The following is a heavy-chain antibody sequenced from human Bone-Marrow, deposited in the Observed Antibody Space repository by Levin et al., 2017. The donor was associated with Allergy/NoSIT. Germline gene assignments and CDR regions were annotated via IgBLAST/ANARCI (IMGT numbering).Heavy chain of an antibody. CDR3: TRGFVAD. CDR1: GFTFGDFV. J-gene: IGHJ4*02. Sequence: PGGSLRLSCTTSGFTFGDFVISWVRQAPGKGLEWVGFIRAKADGGTTEFAASVQGRFSISRDDSKSIAFLQMNSLKIEDTAVYYCTRGFVADWGQGTLVTVSS. CDR2: IRAKADGGTT. V-gene: IGHV3-49*04. D-gene: IGHD6-6*01.